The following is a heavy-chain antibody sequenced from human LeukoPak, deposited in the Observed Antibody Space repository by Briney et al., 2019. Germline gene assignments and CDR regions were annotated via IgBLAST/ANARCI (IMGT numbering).Heavy chain of an antibody. CDR1: GGTFSSYA. CDR2: IIPIFGTA. D-gene: IGHD5-18*01. J-gene: IGHJ5*02. V-gene: IGHV1-69*05. Sequence: SVKVSCKASGGTFSSYAISWVRQAPGQGLEWMGGIIPIFGTANYAQKFQGRVTITTDESTSTAYMELSSLRSEGTAVYYCARTSAGPYSYGPVQFDPWGQGTLVTVSS. CDR3: ARTSAGPYSYGPVQFDP.